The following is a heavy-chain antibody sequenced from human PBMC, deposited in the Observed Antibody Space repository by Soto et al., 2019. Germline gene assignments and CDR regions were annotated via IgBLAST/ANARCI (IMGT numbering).Heavy chain of an antibody. CDR2: IIPILGIA. V-gene: IGHV1-69*02. CDR3: ARARIITGTTGDYYYYYMDV. D-gene: IGHD1-7*01. CDR1: GGTFSSYT. Sequence: ASVKVSCKASGGTFSSYTISWVRQAPGQGLEWMGRIIPILGIANYAQKFQGRVTITADKSTSTAYMELSSLRSEDTAVYYCARARIITGTTGDYYYYYMDVWGKGTMVTVSS. J-gene: IGHJ6*03.